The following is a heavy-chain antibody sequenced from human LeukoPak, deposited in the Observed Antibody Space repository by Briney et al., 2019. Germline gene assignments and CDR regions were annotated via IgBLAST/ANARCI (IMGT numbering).Heavy chain of an antibody. CDR2: IVGSGVTT. CDR1: GFTFSIYG. J-gene: IGHJ4*02. CDR3: AKIQGYLDY. Sequence: GWSLRLSCEASGFTFSIYGMTWVRQAPGKGLEWVLAIVGSGVTTYYADSVKGRFTISRDNSKNTLYLQMNSLRAEDTAVYYCAKIQGYLDYWGQGTLVTVSS. V-gene: IGHV3-23*01.